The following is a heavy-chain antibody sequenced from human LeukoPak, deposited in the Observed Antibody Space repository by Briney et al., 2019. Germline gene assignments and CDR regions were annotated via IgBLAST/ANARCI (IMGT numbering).Heavy chain of an antibody. CDR2: INIDGSST. CDR3: ASLSSIDY. CDR1: GFAFSSYW. J-gene: IGHJ4*02. D-gene: IGHD2-15*01. Sequence: GGSLRLSCAASGFAFSSYWMHWVRQAPGKGLVWVSRINIDGSSTIYADSVKGRFTISRDNAKNTLYLQMNSPRAEDTAVYYCASLSSIDYWGQGTLVTVSS. V-gene: IGHV3-74*01.